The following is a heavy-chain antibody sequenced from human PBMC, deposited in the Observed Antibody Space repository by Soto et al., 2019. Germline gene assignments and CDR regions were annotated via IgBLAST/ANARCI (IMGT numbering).Heavy chain of an antibody. CDR2: ISYDGSNK. CDR3: ARDQAKYYYDSSGYYYVGY. D-gene: IGHD3-22*01. J-gene: IGHJ4*02. CDR1: GFTFSSYA. V-gene: IGHV3-30-3*01. Sequence: QVQLVESGGGVVQPGRSLRLSCAASGFTFSSYAMHWVRQAPGKGLGWVAVISYDGSNKYYADSVKGRFTISRDNSKNTLYLQMNSLRAEDTAVYYCARDQAKYYYDSSGYYYVGYWGQGTLVTVSS.